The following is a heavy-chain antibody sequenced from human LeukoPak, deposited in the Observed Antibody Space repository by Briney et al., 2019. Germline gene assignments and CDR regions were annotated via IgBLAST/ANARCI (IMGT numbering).Heavy chain of an antibody. D-gene: IGHD6-19*01. J-gene: IGHJ4*02. CDR3: ARGWVSSGWYDKDY. CDR2: IWYDGSNK. V-gene: IGHV3-33*01. CDR1: GFTFSSYG. Sequence: GRSLRLSCAASGFTFSSYGMHWVRQAPGKGLEWVAVIWYDGSNKYYADSVKGRFTISRDNSKNSLYLQMYTLRAEDTAVYYCARGWVSSGWYDKDYWGQGTLVTVSS.